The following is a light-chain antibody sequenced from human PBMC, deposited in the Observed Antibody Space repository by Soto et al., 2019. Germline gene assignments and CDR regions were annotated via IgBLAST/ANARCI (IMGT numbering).Light chain of an antibody. CDR1: QSISDY. V-gene: IGKV1-39*01. Sequence: DIHLTQSPSSLSASVGDRITLTCRASQSISDYLNWYQHKQGRAPILLISSASSLQGGVPSRFSGSGSGTDFTLTISSLQSEDFAVYYCQQYNNWPPTWTFGQGTKVDIK. CDR2: SAS. J-gene: IGKJ1*01. CDR3: QQYNNWPPTWT.